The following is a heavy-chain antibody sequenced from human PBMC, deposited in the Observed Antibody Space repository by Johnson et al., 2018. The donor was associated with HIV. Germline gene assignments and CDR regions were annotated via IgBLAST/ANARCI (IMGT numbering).Heavy chain of an antibody. CDR3: TTAGGRYTIVGVANDAFDI. D-gene: IGHD3-3*01. V-gene: IGHV3-66*02. Sequence: VQLVESGGGLVQPGRSLRLSCVASGFTFEDYAMHWVRQAPGKGLEWVSVIYSGGSTYYADSVKGRFTISRDNSKNTLYLQMNSLRAEDTAVYYCTTAGGRYTIVGVANDAFDIWGQGTMVTVSS. CDR1: GFTFEDYA. J-gene: IGHJ3*02. CDR2: IYSGGST.